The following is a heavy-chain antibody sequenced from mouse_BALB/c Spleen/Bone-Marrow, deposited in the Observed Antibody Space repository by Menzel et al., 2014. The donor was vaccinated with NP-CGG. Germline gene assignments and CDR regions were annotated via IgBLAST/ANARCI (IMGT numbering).Heavy chain of an antibody. D-gene: IGHD4-1*01. CDR3: ASPGTY. CDR1: GFTFSDYY. V-gene: IGHV5-12*02. Sequence: VKLVESGGGLVQPGGSLKLSCATSGFTFSDYYMYWVRQTPEKRLEWVAYISNGGGSSTYYPDTVKGRFTISRDNAKNTLYLQMSRLKSEDTAMYYCASPGTYWGQGTLVTVSA. CDR2: ISNGGGSST. J-gene: IGHJ3*01.